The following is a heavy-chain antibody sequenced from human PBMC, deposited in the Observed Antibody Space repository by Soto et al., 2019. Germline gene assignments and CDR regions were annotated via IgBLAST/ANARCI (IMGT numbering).Heavy chain of an antibody. CDR1: GVSLSNSY. V-gene: IGHV4-4*08. Sequence: QVQLQESGPGLVKPSETMSLTCTVSGVSLSNSYCSWARQPPGKGLEWIGHIWSSGSTNYNPPLRSRVTLSVDTSKNQVSLQLSSVTATDTAVYYCAKGGGSYTTGWYNDYWGQGTLVTVSS. CDR2: IWSSGST. D-gene: IGHD6-19*01. CDR3: AKGGGSYTTGWYNDY. J-gene: IGHJ4*02.